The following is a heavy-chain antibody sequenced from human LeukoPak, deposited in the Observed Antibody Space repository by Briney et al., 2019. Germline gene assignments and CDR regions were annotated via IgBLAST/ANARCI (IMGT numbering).Heavy chain of an antibody. D-gene: IGHD3-10*01. CDR3: ARGFPIDYIDV. J-gene: IGHJ6*03. CDR2: ISGSGSGT. Sequence: GGSLRLSCTASGFTFSSSAITWVRQAPGKGLEWVSGISGSGSGTYHADFVKGRFTISRDNSKNTMYLEMNSLRAEDTAVYYCARGFPIDYIDVWGKGATVTVSS. CDR1: GFTFSSSA. V-gene: IGHV3-23*01.